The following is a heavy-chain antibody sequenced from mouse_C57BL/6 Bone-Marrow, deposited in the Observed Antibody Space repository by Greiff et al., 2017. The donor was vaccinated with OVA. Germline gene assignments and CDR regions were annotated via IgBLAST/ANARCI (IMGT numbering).Heavy chain of an antibody. Sequence: EVKLVESGGGLVKPGGSLKLSCAASGFTFSSYAMSWVSQTPEKRLEWVATISAGGSYTYYPDNVKGRFTISRDNAKNNLYLQMSHLKSEDTAMYYCARSASPYYNNCPFAYWGQGTLVTVSA. CDR3: ARSASPYYNNCPFAY. D-gene: IGHD2-5*01. V-gene: IGHV5-4*03. J-gene: IGHJ3*01. CDR2: ISAGGSYT. CDR1: GFTFSSYA.